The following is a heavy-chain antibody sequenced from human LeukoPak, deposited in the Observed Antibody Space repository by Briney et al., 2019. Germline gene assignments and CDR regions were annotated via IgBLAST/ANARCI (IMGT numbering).Heavy chain of an antibody. CDR3: ARASWISTADAVC. CDR1: GFTFSSYG. Sequence: GRSLRLSCAASGFTFSSYGMHWVRQAPGKGLEWVAVISYDGSNKYYADSVKGRFTLSRDISRNTVYLQLNNLRVEDTATYYCARASWISTADAVCWGQGTLVTVSS. D-gene: IGHD2-2*03. V-gene: IGHV3-30*03. J-gene: IGHJ4*02. CDR2: ISYDGSNK.